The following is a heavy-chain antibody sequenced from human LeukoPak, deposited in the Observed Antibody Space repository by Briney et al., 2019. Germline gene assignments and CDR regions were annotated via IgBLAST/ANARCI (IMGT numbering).Heavy chain of an antibody. D-gene: IGHD1-20*01. CDR3: ARGPPITGDGSDWFDP. CDR2: IYYSGST. V-gene: IGHV4-59*11. Sequence: KSSETLSLTCTVSGGSISSHYWSWIRQPPGKGLEWIGYIYYSGSTNYNPSLKSRVTISVDTPKNQFSLKLSSVTAADTAVYYCARGPPITGDGSDWFDPWGQGTLVTVSS. CDR1: GGSISSHY. J-gene: IGHJ5*02.